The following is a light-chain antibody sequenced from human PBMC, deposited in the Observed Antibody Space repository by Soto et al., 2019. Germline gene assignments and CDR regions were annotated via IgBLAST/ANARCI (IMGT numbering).Light chain of an antibody. CDR2: DAS. CDR1: QSVSSY. V-gene: IGKV3-11*01. CDR3: QQRSNWPGLT. Sequence: EIVLTQSPATLSLSPGERATLSCRASQSVSSYLAWYQQKPGQAPRLLIYDASNRATGIPARFSGSGSGTDFALTSSSREPEDFAVYYCQQRSNWPGLTFGGGTKVEIK. J-gene: IGKJ4*01.